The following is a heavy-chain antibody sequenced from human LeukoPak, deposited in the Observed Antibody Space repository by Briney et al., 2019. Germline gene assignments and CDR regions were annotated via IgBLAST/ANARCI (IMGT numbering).Heavy chain of an antibody. CDR2: ISSSSSYI. J-gene: IGHJ4*02. D-gene: IGHD6-19*01. CDR1: GFTFSRNS. V-gene: IGHV3-21*01. Sequence: PGGSLRLSCAASGFTFSRNSMNWVRQAPGKGLEWVSSISSSSSYIYYADSVKGRFTISRDNAKNSLYLQMNSLRAEDTAVYYCARDSSGWYYFDYWGQGTLVTVSS. CDR3: ARDSSGWYYFDY.